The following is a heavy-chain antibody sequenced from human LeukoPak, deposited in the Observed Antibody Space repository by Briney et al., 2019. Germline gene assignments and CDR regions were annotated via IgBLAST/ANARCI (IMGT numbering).Heavy chain of an antibody. D-gene: IGHD3-3*01. J-gene: IGHJ5*02. CDR2: IYHSGST. V-gene: IGHV4-38-2*01. CDR1: GYSISSGYY. CDR3: ARYYDFWSGYYMGGGANWFDP. Sequence: SQTLSLTCAVSGYSISSGYYWGWIRQPPGKGLEWIGSIYHSGSTYYNPSLKSRVTISVDTSKNQFSLKLSSVTAADTAVYYCARYYDFWSGYYMGGGANWFDPWGQGTLVTVSS.